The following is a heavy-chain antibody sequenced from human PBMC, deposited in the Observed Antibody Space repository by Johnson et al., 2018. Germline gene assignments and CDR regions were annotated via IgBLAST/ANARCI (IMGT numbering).Heavy chain of an antibody. CDR2: IYSGDRT. CDR3: AKYVVVVDGDWHYNYMDV. J-gene: IGHJ6*03. CDR1: GFNVNNNY. D-gene: IGHD2-15*01. Sequence: VQLVQSGGGLIQXGGSLRLSCAASGFNVNNNYMSWVRQAPGKGLEWISVIYSGDRTSYADSVKGRFTISRENSKNTLHLQMNSLRVEDTAVYYCAKYVVVVDGDWHYNYMDVWGKGTTVTVSS. V-gene: IGHV3-53*01.